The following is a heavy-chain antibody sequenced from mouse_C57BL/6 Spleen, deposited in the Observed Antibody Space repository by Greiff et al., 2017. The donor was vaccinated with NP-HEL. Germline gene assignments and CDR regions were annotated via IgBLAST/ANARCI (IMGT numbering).Heavy chain of an antibody. CDR3: ARRGKKGYWDFDD. Sequence: VQLQQSGGGLVQPGASLKLSCESTEYAFTSYDMSWVRQTPEKRLEWVAAINSDGGSTYYTDTMERRFTISRDNTTNTLYLHRSSLRSEDTALYYCARRGKKGYWDFDDWGKGTTVTVSS. V-gene: IGHV5-2*01. J-gene: IGHJ1*03. CDR2: INSDGGST. CDR1: EYAFTSYD.